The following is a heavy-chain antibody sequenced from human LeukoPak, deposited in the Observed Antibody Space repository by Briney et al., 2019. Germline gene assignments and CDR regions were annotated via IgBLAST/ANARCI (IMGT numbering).Heavy chain of an antibody. CDR1: GGSFSGYY. CDR3: ARVARVFDY. CDR2: INHSGST. Sequence: SETLSLTCAVYGGSFSGYYWSWIRQSPGKGLEWIGEINHSGSTNYNPSLKSRVTISVDTSKNQFSLKLSSVTAADTAVYYCARVARVFDYWGQGTLVTVSS. J-gene: IGHJ4*02. V-gene: IGHV4-34*01.